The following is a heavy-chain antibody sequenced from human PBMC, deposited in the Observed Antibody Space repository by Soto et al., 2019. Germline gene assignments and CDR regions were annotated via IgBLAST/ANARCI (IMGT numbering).Heavy chain of an antibody. Sequence: GGSLRLSCAASGFTFSSYAMSWVRQAPGKGLEWVSAISGSGGSTYYADSVKGRFTISRDNSKNTLYLQMNSLRAEDTALYYCAKDSFTMPLHSESDYWGQGTLVTVSS. CDR2: ISGSGGST. CDR1: GFTFSSYA. V-gene: IGHV3-23*01. J-gene: IGHJ4*02. CDR3: AKDSFTMPLHSESDY. D-gene: IGHD3-10*01.